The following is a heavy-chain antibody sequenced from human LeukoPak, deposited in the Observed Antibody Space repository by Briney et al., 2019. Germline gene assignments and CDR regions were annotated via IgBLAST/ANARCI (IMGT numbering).Heavy chain of an antibody. CDR2: ISSSSSCI. CDR3: ARAYYYDTSATPDY. CDR1: GFTFSSYS. D-gene: IGHD3-22*01. Sequence: GGSLRLSCAASGFTFSSYSMNWVRQAPGKGLEWVSSISSSSSCIYYADSVKGRFTISRDNAKNSLYLQMNSLRAEDTAVYYCARAYYYDTSATPDYWGQGTLVTVSS. V-gene: IGHV3-21*01. J-gene: IGHJ4*02.